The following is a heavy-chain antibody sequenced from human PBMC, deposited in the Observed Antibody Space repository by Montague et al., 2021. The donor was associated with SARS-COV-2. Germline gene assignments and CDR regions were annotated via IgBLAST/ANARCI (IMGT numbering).Heavy chain of an antibody. V-gene: IGHV2-70*01. CDR2: IDWDDDK. CDR1: GFSLSTSGMC. D-gene: IGHD3-3*01. Sequence: PALVKPTQTLTLTCTFSGFSLSTSGMCVSWIRQPPGKALEWLTLIDWDDDKYYSTSLKTRLTISKDTSKNQVVLTMTNMDPVDTATYYCAKDSYYDFWSGYSPGENWFDPWGQGTLVTVSS. CDR3: AKDSYYDFWSGYSPGENWFDP. J-gene: IGHJ5*02.